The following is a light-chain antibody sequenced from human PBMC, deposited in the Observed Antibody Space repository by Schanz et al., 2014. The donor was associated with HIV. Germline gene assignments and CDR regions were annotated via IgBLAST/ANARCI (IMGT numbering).Light chain of an antibody. J-gene: IGKJ1*01. CDR3: QQYNSHST. CDR2: AAS. CDR1: QGIGND. Sequence: DIQMTQSPSSLSASVGDRVTITCRASQGIGNDLGWYQQRPGKAPKRLIYAASTLQSGVPSRFVGGGSGTEFTLTISGLQPDDFATYYCQQYNSHSTFGQGTKVEIK. V-gene: IGKV1-17*01.